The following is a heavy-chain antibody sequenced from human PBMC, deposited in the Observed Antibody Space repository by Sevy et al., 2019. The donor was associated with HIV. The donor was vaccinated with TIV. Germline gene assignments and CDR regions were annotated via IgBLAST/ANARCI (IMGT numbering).Heavy chain of an antibody. CDR2: LSFGCGEI. CDR3: AREGCTKPHDY. Sequence: GGSLRLCCAASGFTFSKYSMSWVRQPPGKGLEWVSTLSFGCGEINYADSVKGRFTISRDNSKSSVYLQMNNLGPEETAVYYCAREGCTKPHDYWGQGTLVTFSS. D-gene: IGHD2-8*01. V-gene: IGHV3-23*01. J-gene: IGHJ4*02. CDR1: GFTFSKYS.